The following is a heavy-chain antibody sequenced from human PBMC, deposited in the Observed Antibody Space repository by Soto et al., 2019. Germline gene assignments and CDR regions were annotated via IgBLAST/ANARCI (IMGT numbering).Heavy chain of an antibody. CDR1: GGSFSGYY. V-gene: IGHV4-34*01. D-gene: IGHD6-19*01. CDR3: ARAREGIAVAGPWFDP. J-gene: IGHJ5*02. CDR2: INHSGST. Sequence: SETLSLTCAVYGGSFSGYYWSWIRQPPGKGLEWIGEINHSGSTNYNPSLKSRATISVDTSKNQFSLKLSSVTAADTAVYYCARAREGIAVAGPWFDPWGQGTLVTVS.